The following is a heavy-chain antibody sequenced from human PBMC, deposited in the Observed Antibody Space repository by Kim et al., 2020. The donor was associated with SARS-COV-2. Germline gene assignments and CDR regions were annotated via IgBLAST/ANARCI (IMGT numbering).Heavy chain of an antibody. CDR2: INDAGSST. J-gene: IGHJ1*01. Sequence: GGSLRLSCAASGFTFSNYWMHWVRQAPGKGLVWVARINDAGSSTSYADSVKGRFTISRDNVKNTLYLQMSSLRAEDTAVYYCARGGSTNCYGGGHGTLVT. CDR3: ARGGSTNCYG. D-gene: IGHD2-2*01. V-gene: IGHV3-74*01. CDR1: GFTFSNYW.